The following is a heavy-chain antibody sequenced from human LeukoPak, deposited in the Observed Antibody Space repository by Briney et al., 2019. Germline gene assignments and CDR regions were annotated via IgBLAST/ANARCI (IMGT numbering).Heavy chain of an antibody. CDR2: ISGSGGST. D-gene: IGHD5-18*01. Sequence: HPGGSLRLSCAASGFTFSSYAMSWVRQAPGKGLEWVSAISGSGGSTYYADSVKGRFTISRDNSKNTLYLQMNSLRAEDTAVYYCARAGTNSYGYPDYFDYWGQGTLVTVSS. CDR1: GFTFSSYA. V-gene: IGHV3-23*01. J-gene: IGHJ4*02. CDR3: ARAGTNSYGYPDYFDY.